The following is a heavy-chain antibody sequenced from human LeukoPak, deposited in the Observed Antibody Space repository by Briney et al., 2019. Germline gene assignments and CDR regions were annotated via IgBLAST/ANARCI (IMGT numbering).Heavy chain of an antibody. J-gene: IGHJ4*02. CDR1: GFTFSSYS. D-gene: IGHD3-10*01. CDR3: AKGGRGSGSYNYFDY. Sequence: PGGSLRLSCAASGFTFSSYSMNWVRQAPGEGLEWVSAISGSGGNTYYADSVKGRFTISRDNSKNTLYLEMNSLRAEDTAVYYCAKGGRGSGSYNYFDYWGQGTLVTVSS. CDR2: ISGSGGNT. V-gene: IGHV3-23*01.